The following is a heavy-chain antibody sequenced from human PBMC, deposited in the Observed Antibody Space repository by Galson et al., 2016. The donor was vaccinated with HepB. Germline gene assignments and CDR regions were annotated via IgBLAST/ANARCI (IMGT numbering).Heavy chain of an antibody. V-gene: IGHV3-23*01. D-gene: IGHD3-3*01. CDR2: LRGDGTHP. CDR1: GFNFANHG. CDR3: TKDRLPWTYYGASFDV. Sequence: SLRLSCAASGFNFANHGMNWVRQAPGKGLEWVSSLRGDGTHPEYADSVKGRFTISRDNSKRTVFLQMNTLRVDDTGVYYCTKDRLPWTYYGASFDVWGPGPLVSVAA. J-gene: IGHJ4*02.